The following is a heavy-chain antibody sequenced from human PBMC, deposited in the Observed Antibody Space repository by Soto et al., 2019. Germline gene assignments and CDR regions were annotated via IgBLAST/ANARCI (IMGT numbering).Heavy chain of an antibody. CDR2: IRFSSDTA. Sequence: EVQLLESGGGLVQPGGSLRLSCAASGFTFTRYTMSWVRQSPEKGLEWVSGIRFSSDTAYYADSVKGRFTISRDNSKSTVSLQMNSLKVEDTAVYYCAKDPNTDYLGAFEMWGPGTMVTVSS. V-gene: IGHV3-23*01. CDR3: AKDPNTDYLGAFEM. D-gene: IGHD4-17*01. CDR1: GFTFTRYT. J-gene: IGHJ3*02.